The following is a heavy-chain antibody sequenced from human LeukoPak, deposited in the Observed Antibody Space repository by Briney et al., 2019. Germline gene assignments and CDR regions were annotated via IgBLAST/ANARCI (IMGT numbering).Heavy chain of an antibody. Sequence: ASVKVSCKASGYTFTSNAMHWVRQAPGQRLEWMGWINAGNGNTKYSQKFQGRVTITRDTSASTAYMELSSLRSEDTAVYYCARVRGFGELFFDYWGQGTLVTVSS. J-gene: IGHJ4*02. CDR2: INAGNGNT. CDR3: ARVRGFGELFFDY. D-gene: IGHD3-10*01. V-gene: IGHV1-3*01. CDR1: GYTFTSNA.